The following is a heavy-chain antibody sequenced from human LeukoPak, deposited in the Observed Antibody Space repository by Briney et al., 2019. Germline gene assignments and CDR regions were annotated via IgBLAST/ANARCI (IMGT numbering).Heavy chain of an antibody. V-gene: IGHV1-69*05. CDR3: AGNHRSLWFGEFIDAFDI. Sequence: ASVKVSCKASGGTFSSYAISWVRQAPGQWLEWMGGIIPIFGTANYAQKFQGRVTITTDESTSTAYMELSSLRSEDTAVYYCAGNHRSLWFGEFIDAFDIWGQGTMVTVSS. CDR2: IIPIFGTA. CDR1: GGTFSSYA. J-gene: IGHJ3*02. D-gene: IGHD3-10*01.